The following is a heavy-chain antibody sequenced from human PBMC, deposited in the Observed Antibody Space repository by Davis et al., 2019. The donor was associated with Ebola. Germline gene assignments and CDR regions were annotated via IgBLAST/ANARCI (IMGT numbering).Heavy chain of an antibody. D-gene: IGHD3-10*01. CDR1: GYTFTGYY. V-gene: IGHV1-2*06. CDR3: ARGELLWFGEPPTYYYGMDV. Sequence: AASVKVSCKASGYTFTGYYMHWVRQAPGQGLEWMGRINPNSGGTKYAQKFQGRVTMTRDTSISTAYMELSRLRSDDTAVYYCARGELLWFGEPPTYYYGMDVWGKGTTVTVSS. CDR2: INPNSGGT. J-gene: IGHJ6*04.